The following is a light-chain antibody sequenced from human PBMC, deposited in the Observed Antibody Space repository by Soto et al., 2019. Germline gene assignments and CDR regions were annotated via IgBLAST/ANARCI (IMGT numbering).Light chain of an antibody. CDR2: DNN. CDR1: YSNIGNNY. J-gene: IGLJ3*02. V-gene: IGLV1-51*01. CDR3: GTWDSSLSAWV. Sequence: QSVLTQPPSLSAAPGQKVTISCSGSYSNIGNNYVSWYLQVPGTAPKLLIFDNNDRPSGIPERFSGSKSGTSATLGITGLQTADEADYYCGTWDSSLSAWVFGGGTKVTVL.